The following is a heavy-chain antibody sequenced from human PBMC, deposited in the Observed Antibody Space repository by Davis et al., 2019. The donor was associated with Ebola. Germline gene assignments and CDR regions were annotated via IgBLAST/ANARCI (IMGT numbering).Heavy chain of an antibody. J-gene: IGHJ4*02. V-gene: IGHV3-48*01. CDR2: ISSSGSTI. Sequence: GESLKISCAASGFTFSNYWMHWVRQAPGKGLEWVSYISSSGSTIYYADSVKGRFTISRDNSKNTLYLQMNSLRAEDTAVYYCAYGDYGDVAAARAFDYWGQGTLVTVSS. CDR3: AYGDYGDVAAARAFDY. D-gene: IGHD4-17*01. CDR1: GFTFSNYW.